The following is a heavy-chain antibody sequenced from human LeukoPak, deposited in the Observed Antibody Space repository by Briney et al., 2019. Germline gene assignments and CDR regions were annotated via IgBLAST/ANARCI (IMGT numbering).Heavy chain of an antibody. D-gene: IGHD5-18*01. CDR1: GGSISSSSYY. CDR2: IYYSGST. CDR3: ARGRGPPGDSYGDY. J-gene: IGHJ4*02. V-gene: IGHV4-39*07. Sequence: SETLSLTCTVSGGSISSSSYYWGWIRQPPGKGLEWIGSIYYSGSTYYNPSLKSRVTISVDTSKNQFSLKLSSVTAADTAVYYCARGRGPPGDSYGDYWGQGTLVTVSS.